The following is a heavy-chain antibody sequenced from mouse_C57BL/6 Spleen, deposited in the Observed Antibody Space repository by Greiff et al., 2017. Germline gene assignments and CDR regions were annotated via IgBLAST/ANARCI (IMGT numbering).Heavy chain of an antibody. Sequence: VQLQQSGADLVKPGASVKLSCKASGYTFTSYWMYWVKQRPGQGLEWIGNINPGSGGTNYNEKFKGKTTLSVDKSSSTAYMQLSSLTSEDSAVYYCARENGGDYAMDDWGQGTSVTVSA. J-gene: IGHJ4*01. CDR3: ARENGGDYAMDD. CDR1: GYTFTSYW. CDR2: INPGSGGT. V-gene: IGHV1-53*01.